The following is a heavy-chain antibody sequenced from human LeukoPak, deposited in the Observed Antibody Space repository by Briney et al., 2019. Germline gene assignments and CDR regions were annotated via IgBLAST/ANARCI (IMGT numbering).Heavy chain of an antibody. CDR2: ISSSGSTI. V-gene: IGHV3-11*04. Sequence: PGGSLRLSCAASGFTFSDYYMSWIRQAPGKGLEWVSYISSSGSTIYYADSVKGRFTISRDNAKNSLYLQMNSLRAEDTAVYYCARGPGEHLDRQLWDTAMVHYYYYYMDVWGKGTTVTVSS. J-gene: IGHJ6*03. CDR3: ARGPGEHLDRQLWDTAMVHYYYYYMDV. CDR1: GFTFSDYY. D-gene: IGHD5-18*01.